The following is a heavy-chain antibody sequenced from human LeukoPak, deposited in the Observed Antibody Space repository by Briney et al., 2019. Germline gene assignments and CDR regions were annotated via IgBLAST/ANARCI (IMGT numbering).Heavy chain of an antibody. CDR2: INHSGST. CDR1: GGSFSGYY. CDR3: ARVGASYAPDY. J-gene: IGHJ4*02. Sequence: SETLSLTCAVYGGSFSGYYWSWIRQPPGKGLEWIGEINHSGSTNYNPSLKSRVTISVDRSKNQFSLKLSSVTAADTAVYYCARVGASYAPDYWGQGTLVTVSS. D-gene: IGHD1-26*01. V-gene: IGHV4-34*01.